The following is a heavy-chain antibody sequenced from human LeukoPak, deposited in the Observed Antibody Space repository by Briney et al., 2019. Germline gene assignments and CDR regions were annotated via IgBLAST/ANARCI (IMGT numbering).Heavy chain of an antibody. CDR3: ARDRPGTYFDY. V-gene: IGHV4-61*02. Sequence: PSETLSLTCSVSGGSISSDSYYWTWIRQPAGKGLEWIGRIYASGTTNYNPSLKSRVTISRDMSKNHFSLKLSSVTAADTAIYYCARDRPGTYFDYWGQGTLVTVSS. CDR2: IYASGTT. J-gene: IGHJ4*02. D-gene: IGHD1-26*01. CDR1: GGSISSDSYY.